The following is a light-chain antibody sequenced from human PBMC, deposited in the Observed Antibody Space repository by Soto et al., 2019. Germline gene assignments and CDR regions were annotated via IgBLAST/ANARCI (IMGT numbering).Light chain of an antibody. Sequence: QSPSVSGAPGQRVTISCTGSTSNIGAPFDVHWYQHLPGPAPRLLIYANNNRPSGVPDRFSGSKSGTSASLAITGLQADDEADYYCQSFDSRLSAPVFGGGTKLTVL. CDR3: QSFDSRLSAPV. J-gene: IGLJ2*01. V-gene: IGLV1-40*01. CDR2: ANN. CDR1: TSNIGAPFD.